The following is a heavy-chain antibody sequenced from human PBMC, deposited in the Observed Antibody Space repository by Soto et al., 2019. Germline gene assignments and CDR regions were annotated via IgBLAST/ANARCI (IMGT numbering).Heavy chain of an antibody. CDR1: GYTFIRYG. CDR3: ARDLISYDFWSGYYTGSHYYYGMDV. V-gene: IGHV1-18*04. CDR2: VNAYNGNT. Sequence: AYAKVCCKASGYTFIRYGLSWARQAPAQGLEWMGWVNAYNGNTNYAQKLQGRVTMTTDTSTSTAYMELRSLRSDDTAVYYCARDLISYDFWSGYYTGSHYYYGMDVWGQGTTVTVSS. D-gene: IGHD3-3*01. J-gene: IGHJ6*02.